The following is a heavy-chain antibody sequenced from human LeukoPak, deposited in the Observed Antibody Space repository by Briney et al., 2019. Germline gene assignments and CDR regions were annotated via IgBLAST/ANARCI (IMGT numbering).Heavy chain of an antibody. V-gene: IGHV4-4*07. D-gene: IGHD3-10*01. CDR1: VGSIRSYY. Sequence: SETLSLTCTVSVGSIRSYYWSWIRQPAGEGLEWIGRIYTSGSTNYNPSLKSRVTISVDTAKNQFSLKLTSVTAADTAVYYCARQTGSGLFTPPGGQGTLVTVSS. J-gene: IGHJ4*02. CDR3: ARQTGSGLFTPP. CDR2: IYTSGST.